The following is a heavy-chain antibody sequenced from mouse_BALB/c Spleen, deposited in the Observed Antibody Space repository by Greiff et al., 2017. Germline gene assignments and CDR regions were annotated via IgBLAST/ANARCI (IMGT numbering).Heavy chain of an antibody. CDR1: GYTFTSYV. Sequence: VQLQQSGPELVKPGASVKMSCKASGYTFTSYVMHWVKQKPGQGLEWIGYINPYNDGTKYNEKFKGKATLTSDKSSSTAYMELSSLTSEDSAVYYCASGGSLGWLTGTFDYWGQGTTLTVSS. CDR2: INPYNDGT. D-gene: IGHD4-1*01. V-gene: IGHV1-14*01. J-gene: IGHJ2*01. CDR3: ASGGSLGWLTGTFDY.